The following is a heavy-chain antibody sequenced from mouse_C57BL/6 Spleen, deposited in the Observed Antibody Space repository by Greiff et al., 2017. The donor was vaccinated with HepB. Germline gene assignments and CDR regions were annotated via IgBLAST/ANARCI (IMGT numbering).Heavy chain of an antibody. CDR2: INPNNGGT. V-gene: IGHV1-26*01. D-gene: IGHD3-3*01. J-gene: IGHJ4*01. CDR3: ARWLGDRAMDY. Sequence: EVQLQQSGPELVKPGASVKISCKASGYTFTDYYMNWVKQSHGKSLEWIGDINPNNGGTSYNQKLKGKATLTVDKSSSTAYMEPRSLTSEDSAVYYCARWLGDRAMDYWGQGTSVTVSS. CDR1: GYTFTDYY.